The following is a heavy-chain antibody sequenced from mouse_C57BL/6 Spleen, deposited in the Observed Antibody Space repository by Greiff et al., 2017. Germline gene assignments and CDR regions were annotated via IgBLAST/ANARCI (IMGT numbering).Heavy chain of an antibody. D-gene: IGHD4-1*02. V-gene: IGHV7-3*01. J-gene: IGHJ3*01. CDR3: ASPQLGRGPWFAY. CDR1: GFTFTDYY. Sequence: EVKLMESGGGLVQPGGSLSLSCAASGFTFTDYYMSWVRQPPGKALEWLGFIRNKANGYTTEYSASVKGRFTISRDNSQSILYLQMNALRAEDSATYYCASPQLGRGPWFAYWGQGTLVTVSA. CDR2: IRNKANGYTT.